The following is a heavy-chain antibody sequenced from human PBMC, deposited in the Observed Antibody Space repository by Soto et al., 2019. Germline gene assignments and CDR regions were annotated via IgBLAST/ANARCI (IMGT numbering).Heavy chain of an antibody. CDR2: ISAYNGKT. CDR3: ARRRPYSRGLYQYYFDY. D-gene: IGHD6-19*01. Sequence: ALVKVSCKASGYTFTSYGISWVRQAPGQGLEWMGWISAYNGKTNYAQKLQGRVTMTTDTSTSTAYMELRSLRSDDTAVYYCARRRPYSRGLYQYYFDYWVQGTLFTVPS. J-gene: IGHJ4*01. CDR1: GYTFTSYG. V-gene: IGHV1-18*01.